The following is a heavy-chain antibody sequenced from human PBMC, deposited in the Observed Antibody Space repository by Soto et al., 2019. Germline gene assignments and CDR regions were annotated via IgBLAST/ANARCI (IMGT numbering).Heavy chain of an antibody. CDR1: GCSVSSGIYY. CDR2: INYSGST. J-gene: IGHJ5*02. D-gene: IGHD3-3*01. Sequence: SETLSLTCTVSGCSVSSGIYYWSWIRQPPGKGLEWIGYINYSGSTNYNPSLKSRVTISVDTSNNQFSLKLSSVTAADTAVYYIARCPRFRSGYYRFDPWGQGTLVTVSS. V-gene: IGHV4-61*01. CDR3: ARCPRFRSGYYRFDP.